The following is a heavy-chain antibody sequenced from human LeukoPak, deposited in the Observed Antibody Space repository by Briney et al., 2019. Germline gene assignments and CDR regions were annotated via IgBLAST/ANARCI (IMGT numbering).Heavy chain of an antibody. Sequence: SETLSLTCTVSGGSMRSSGYYWGWIRQPPGMGLEWIGSISYSGSTNVNPSLKSRVTILEDTSKNQFSLKLSSVTAADTAVYYCYTTSGGRPHWSQGTLVTVSS. CDR3: YTTSGGRPH. D-gene: IGHD2-2*02. CDR2: ISYSGST. V-gene: IGHV4-39*01. J-gene: IGHJ4*02. CDR1: GGSMRSSGYY.